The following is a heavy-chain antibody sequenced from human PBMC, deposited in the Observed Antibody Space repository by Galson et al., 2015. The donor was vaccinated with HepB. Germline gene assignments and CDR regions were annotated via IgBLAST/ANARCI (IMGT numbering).Heavy chain of an antibody. CDR3: AKDLGSGYNSFDY. CDR2: ISYDGSNK. D-gene: IGHD5-12*01. V-gene: IGHV3-30*18. J-gene: IGHJ4*02. CDR1: GFTFSNYG. Sequence: SLRLSCAASGFTFSNYGTHWVRQAPGKGLEWVAVISYDGSNKYYADSVKGRFTISRDYSKNTLYLQMNSLRAEDTAVYYCAKDLGSGYNSFDYWGQGTLVTVSS.